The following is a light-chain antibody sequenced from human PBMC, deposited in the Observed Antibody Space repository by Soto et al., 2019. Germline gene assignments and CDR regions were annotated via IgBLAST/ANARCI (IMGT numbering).Light chain of an antibody. V-gene: IGKV1-27*01. CDR1: QGISNY. Sequence: DIQMTQSQSSLSASVGDRVTITCRASQGISNYLAWYQQKPGKVPKLLIYGASTRATGIPARFSGSGSGTEFTLSISSLQSEDFAVYYCKQYKEWPPFTFGQGTRLEIK. J-gene: IGKJ5*01. CDR2: GAS. CDR3: KQYKEWPPFT.